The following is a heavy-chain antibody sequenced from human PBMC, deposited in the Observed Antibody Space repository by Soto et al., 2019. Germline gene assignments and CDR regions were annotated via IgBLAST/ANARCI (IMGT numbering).Heavy chain of an antibody. CDR1: GFTFRTFT. CDR3: AKDRDPDGIWTFDS. Sequence: GGSLRLSCTASGFTFRTFTMNWVRQAPGKGLEWVSGIIGGDGDKFYSDSVKGRFTISRDNSKDMLFLQMSSLRVDDTAVYYCAKDRDPDGIWTFDSWGQGTLVTVSS. D-gene: IGHD3-9*01. V-gene: IGHV3-23*01. CDR2: IIGGDGDK. J-gene: IGHJ5*01.